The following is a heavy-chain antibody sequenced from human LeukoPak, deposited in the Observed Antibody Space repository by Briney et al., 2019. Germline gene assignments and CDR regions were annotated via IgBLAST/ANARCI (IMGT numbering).Heavy chain of an antibody. CDR3: ATVRLWPYYFDY. CDR2: FDPEDGET. CDR1: GYTLTELS. D-gene: IGHD2-21*01. J-gene: IGHJ4*02. V-gene: IGHV1-24*01. Sequence: GASVKVSCKVSGYTLTELSMHWVRQAPGKGLEWMGGFDPEDGETIYARKFQGRVTMTEDTSTDTAYMELSSLRSEDTAVYYCATVRLWPYYFDYWGQGTLVTVSS.